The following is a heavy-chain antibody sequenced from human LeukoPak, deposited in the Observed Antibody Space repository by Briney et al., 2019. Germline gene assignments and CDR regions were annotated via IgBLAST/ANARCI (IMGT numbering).Heavy chain of an antibody. V-gene: IGHV4-39*07. CDR3: AREEVLFGLDAFDI. Sequence: SETLSLTCTVSGGSISSSSYYWGWIRQPPGKGLEWIGYIYYSGSTYYNPSLKSRVTISVDTSKNQFSLKLSSVTAADTAMYYGAREEVLFGLDAFDIWGQGTMVTVSS. CDR1: GGSISSSSYY. CDR2: IYYSGST. J-gene: IGHJ3*02. D-gene: IGHD2-21*01.